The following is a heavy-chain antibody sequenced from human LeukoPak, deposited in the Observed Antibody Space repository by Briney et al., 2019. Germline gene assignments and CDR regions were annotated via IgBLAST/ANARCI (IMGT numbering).Heavy chain of an antibody. J-gene: IGHJ3*02. D-gene: IGHD2-15*01. V-gene: IGHV3-74*01. Sequence: GGSLRLSCAASGFTFSSYWMHWVRQAPGKGLVWVSRIKSDGSSTSYADSVKGRFTVSRDNGENSLFLQMNSLRVEDTALYYCARGYSRAAFDIWGQGTVVAVSS. CDR3: ARGYSRAAFDI. CDR1: GFTFSSYW. CDR2: IKSDGSST.